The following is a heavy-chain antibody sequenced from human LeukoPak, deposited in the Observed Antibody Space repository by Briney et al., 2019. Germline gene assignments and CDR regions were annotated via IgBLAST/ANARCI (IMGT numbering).Heavy chain of an antibody. Sequence: GGSLRLSCAASGFTFSSYAMSWVRQAPGKGLECISGFSGSGGSTYYADSVKGRFTISRDNSKNTLYLQMNSLRAEDTAVYYCAKDLLAVGASESPLDYWGQGTLVTVSS. CDR2: FSGSGGST. CDR3: AKDLLAVGASESPLDY. D-gene: IGHD1-26*01. V-gene: IGHV3-23*01. J-gene: IGHJ4*02. CDR1: GFTFSSYA.